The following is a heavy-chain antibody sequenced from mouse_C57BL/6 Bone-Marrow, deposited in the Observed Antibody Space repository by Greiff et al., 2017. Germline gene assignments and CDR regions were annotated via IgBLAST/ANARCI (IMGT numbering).Heavy chain of an antibody. Sequence: EVQLHQSGAELVRPGASVKLSCTASGFNIKDDYMHWVKQRPEQGLEWIGWIDPENGDTEYASKFQGKATITADTSSNTAYLQLSSLTSEDTAVYYCTGLLYYFDYWGQGTTLTVSS. D-gene: IGHD1-1*01. CDR1: GFNIKDDY. CDR2: IDPENGDT. J-gene: IGHJ2*01. CDR3: TGLLYYFDY. V-gene: IGHV14-4*01.